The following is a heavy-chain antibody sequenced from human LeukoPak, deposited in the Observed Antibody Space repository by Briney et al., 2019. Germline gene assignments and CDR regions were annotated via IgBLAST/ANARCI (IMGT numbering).Heavy chain of an antibody. J-gene: IGHJ4*02. D-gene: IGHD3-22*01. CDR1: GFTFSSYA. CDR2: ISGSGDRT. Sequence: TGGSLRLSCAASGFTFSSYAMNWVRQAPGKGPEWVSAISGSGDRTYYADSVKGRFTISRDNSKNTLYLQMNSLRAEDTAVYYCAKDLSDDSSGYYQMGFDYWGQGTLVTVSS. V-gene: IGHV3-23*01. CDR3: AKDLSDDSSGYYQMGFDY.